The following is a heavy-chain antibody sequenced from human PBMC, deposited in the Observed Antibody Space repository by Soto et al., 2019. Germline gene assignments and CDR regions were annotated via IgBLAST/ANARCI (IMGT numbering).Heavy chain of an antibody. CDR3: ARGISLIVEVHRDAPDKYYFDS. D-gene: IGHD2-15*01. V-gene: IGHV4-34*01. CDR1: GGSFSGYY. Sequence: PSETLSLTCAVYGGSFSGYYCSLIRQSPCKWLEWIGEINHSGSSISNPSLKSRVTISVDTSKNQFSLKLRSVTAADTAAYYCARGISLIVEVHRDAPDKYYFDSWSQGTLVTVSA. J-gene: IGHJ4*02. CDR2: INHSGSS.